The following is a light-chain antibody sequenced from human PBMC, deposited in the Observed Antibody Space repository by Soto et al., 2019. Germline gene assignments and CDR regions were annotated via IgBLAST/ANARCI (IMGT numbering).Light chain of an antibody. CDR1: SSNIGAGYD. CDR2: GNS. Sequence: QSVLTQPPSASGAPGQRVTISCTGSSSNIGAGYDVHWYQQLPGTAPKLLIYGNSNRPSGVPDRFSGSKSGTSAPLAITGLQAEDEADYYCQSYDSSLSGYVFGSGTKVTVL. V-gene: IGLV1-40*01. J-gene: IGLJ1*01. CDR3: QSYDSSLSGYV.